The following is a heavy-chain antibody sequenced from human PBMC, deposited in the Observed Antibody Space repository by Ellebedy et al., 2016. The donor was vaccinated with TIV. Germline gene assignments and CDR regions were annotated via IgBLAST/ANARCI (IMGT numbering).Heavy chain of an antibody. CDR3: VREAYCGGDCYSMDV. J-gene: IGHJ6*02. D-gene: IGHD2-21*01. CDR1: GFTFSTSE. V-gene: IGHV3-48*03. Sequence: PGGSLRLSCAASGFTFSTSEMNWVRQAPGKGLEWVSYIRSSCDIELYADSVKGRFTISRDNAKNSLYLQMNSLRAEDTAVYYCVREAYCGGDCYSMDVWGQGTTVTVSS. CDR2: IRSSCDIE.